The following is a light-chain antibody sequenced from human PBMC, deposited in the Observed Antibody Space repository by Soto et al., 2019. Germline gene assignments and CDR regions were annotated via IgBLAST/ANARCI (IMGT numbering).Light chain of an antibody. Sequence: IVMTQSPATLSVSPGERATLSCRASQSVSSNLAWYQQKPGQAPRLLIYGASTRATGIPARFSGSGSGTEVTLTISSLQSEDFAVYYCQQYNNWPPLFTFGPGTKVDIK. CDR2: GAS. V-gene: IGKV3-15*01. CDR1: QSVSSN. CDR3: QQYNNWPPLFT. J-gene: IGKJ3*01.